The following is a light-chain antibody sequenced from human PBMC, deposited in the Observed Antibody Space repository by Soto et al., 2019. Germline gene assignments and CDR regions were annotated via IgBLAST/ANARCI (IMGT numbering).Light chain of an antibody. V-gene: IGKV1-9*01. CDR2: AAS. J-gene: IGKJ1*01. CDR1: QAISTY. CDR3: QQLNSYPVT. Sequence: IQLTQSPSSLSASVGDRVTITCRASQAISTYLAWYQQSPGKAPKLLIYAASSLQRGVPSRFSGSGSGTDFILTISSLQPEDFATYHCQQLNSYPVTFGQGTKVEVK.